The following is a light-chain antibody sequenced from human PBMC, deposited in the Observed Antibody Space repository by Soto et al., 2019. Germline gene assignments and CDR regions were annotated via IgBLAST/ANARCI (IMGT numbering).Light chain of an antibody. CDR1: SSDVGAYNY. CDR3: TSYAGSSIWV. V-gene: IGLV2-8*01. Sequence: QSVLTQPPSASGSPGQSVTISCTGTSSDVGAYNYVSWYQQYPGKAPKPMIYKRPSGVPDRFSGSKSGKTASLTVSGLQPEDEADYHCTSYAGSSIWVFGGGTKLTVL. J-gene: IGLJ3*02.